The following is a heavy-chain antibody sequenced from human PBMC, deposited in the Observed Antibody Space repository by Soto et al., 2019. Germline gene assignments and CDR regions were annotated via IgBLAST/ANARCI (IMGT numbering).Heavy chain of an antibody. CDR1: GYSFTSYW. CDR2: IYPGDSDT. V-gene: IGHV5-51*01. D-gene: IGHD3-22*01. CDR3: ARQVGEDSSGYYFDY. J-gene: IGHJ4*02. Sequence: GESLKISCKGSGYSFTSYWIGWVRQMPGKGLEWMGIIYPGDSDTRYSPSFQGQVSISADKSISTAYLQWSSLKASDTAMYYCARQVGEDSSGYYFDYWGQGTLVTVSS.